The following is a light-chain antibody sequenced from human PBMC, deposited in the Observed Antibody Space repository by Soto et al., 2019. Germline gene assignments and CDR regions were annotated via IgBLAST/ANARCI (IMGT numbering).Light chain of an antibody. CDR2: ANT. Sequence: QSVLTQPPSVSGAPGRRVTISCTGSSANIGAADDVHWYQQLPGTAPKLLIYANTNRPSGVPGRFSGSKSGTSASLAITGLQAEDEADYYCQSYDSSLSGYVFGTGTKVTVL. CDR1: SANIGAADD. V-gene: IGLV1-40*01. J-gene: IGLJ1*01. CDR3: QSYDSSLSGYV.